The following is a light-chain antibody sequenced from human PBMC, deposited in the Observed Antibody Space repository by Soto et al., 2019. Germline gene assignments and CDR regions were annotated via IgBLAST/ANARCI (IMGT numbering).Light chain of an antibody. V-gene: IGLV2-14*01. CDR3: SSYTSSSTPRVV. Sequence: QSALTQPASVSGSPGQSITISCTGTSSDVGGYNYVSWYQQHPGKAPKLMIYEVSNRPSGVSNRFSGSKSDNTASLTISGLQAEDEADYYCSSYTSSSTPRVVFGGGTKLTVL. J-gene: IGLJ2*01. CDR2: EVS. CDR1: SSDVGGYNY.